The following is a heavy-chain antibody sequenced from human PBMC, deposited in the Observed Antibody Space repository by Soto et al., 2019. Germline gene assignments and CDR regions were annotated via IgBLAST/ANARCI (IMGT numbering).Heavy chain of an antibody. Sequence: ASVKVSCKASGYTFTSYGISWVRQAPGQGLEWMVWISAYNGNTNYAQKLQGRVTMTTDTSTSTAYMELRSLRSDDTAVYYCAREGNVLRYFDWPQKHDYWGQGTLVTVSS. V-gene: IGHV1-18*01. D-gene: IGHD3-9*01. CDR1: GYTFTSYG. CDR3: AREGNVLRYFDWPQKHDY. CDR2: ISAYNGNT. J-gene: IGHJ4*02.